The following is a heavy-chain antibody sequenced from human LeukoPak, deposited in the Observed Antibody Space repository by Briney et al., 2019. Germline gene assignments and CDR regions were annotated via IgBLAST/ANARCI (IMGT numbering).Heavy chain of an antibody. D-gene: IGHD3-22*01. J-gene: IGHJ4*02. CDR1: GGSISSYY. CDR2: IYYSGNT. CDR3: ASGNYYDSSGYYSN. Sequence: SETLSLTCTVSGGSISSYYWSWIRQPPGKGLEWIGYIYYSGNTNYNPSLKSRVTISVDTSKNQFSLKLSSVTAADTAVYFCASGNYYDSSGYYSNWGQGTLVTVSS. V-gene: IGHV4-59*01.